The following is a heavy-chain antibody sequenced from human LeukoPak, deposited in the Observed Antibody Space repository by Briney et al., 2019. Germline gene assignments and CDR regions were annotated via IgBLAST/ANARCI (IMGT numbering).Heavy chain of an antibody. D-gene: IGHD3-22*01. Sequence: SGGSLRLSCAASGFFRSYAMSWVRQAPGKGLEWVLANSGSGTSTYYADSVKGRFTISRDNSKNTLYLQMNSLRAEDTAVYYCEGTYYYDSSDDYWGQGTLVTVSS. CDR2: NSGSGTST. V-gene: IGHV3-23*01. CDR3: EGTYYYDSSDDY. J-gene: IGHJ4*02. CDR1: GFFRSYA.